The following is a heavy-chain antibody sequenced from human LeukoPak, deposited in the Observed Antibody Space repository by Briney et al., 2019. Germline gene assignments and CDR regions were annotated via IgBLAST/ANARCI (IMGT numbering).Heavy chain of an antibody. Sequence: PGGSLRLSCATSGFTVSSIWMSWVRQAPGKGLEWVSNIKHDGSETNYVDYVKGRFTISRDNAKNSLHLQMNSLRVEDTAVYYCAKNGGPHGMDVWGQGTTVTVSS. V-gene: IGHV3-7*02. D-gene: IGHD3-16*01. CDR1: GFTVSSIW. CDR2: IKHDGSET. J-gene: IGHJ6*02. CDR3: AKNGGPHGMDV.